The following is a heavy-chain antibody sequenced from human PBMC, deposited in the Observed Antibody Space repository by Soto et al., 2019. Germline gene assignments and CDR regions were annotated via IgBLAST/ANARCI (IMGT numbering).Heavy chain of an antibody. CDR1: GFTFSNYA. CDR2: ISGVGDNA. J-gene: IGHJ4*02. Sequence: PGGSLRLSCAASGFTFSNYAMNWVRQAPGKGLECVSSISGVGDNANYADSVKGRFTVSRDNSMNTLYLQMSSLRAEDTAIYYCAKTAPSSYGHFDSWGQGTTVTVSS. CDR3: AKTAPSSYGHFDS. V-gene: IGHV3-23*01. D-gene: IGHD4-17*01.